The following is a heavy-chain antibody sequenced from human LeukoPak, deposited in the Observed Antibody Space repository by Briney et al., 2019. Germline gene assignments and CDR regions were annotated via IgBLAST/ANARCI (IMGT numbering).Heavy chain of an antibody. CDR2: INHSGST. CDR3: ARIDYYGSGSSPRFDP. J-gene: IGHJ5*02. Sequence: SETLSLTCAVYGGSFSGYYWSWIRQPPGKGLEWIGEINHSGSTNYNPSLKSRVTISVDTSKNQFSLKLSSVTAADTAVYYCARIDYYGSGSSPRFDPWGQGTLVTVSS. D-gene: IGHD3-10*01. CDR1: GGSFSGYY. V-gene: IGHV4-34*01.